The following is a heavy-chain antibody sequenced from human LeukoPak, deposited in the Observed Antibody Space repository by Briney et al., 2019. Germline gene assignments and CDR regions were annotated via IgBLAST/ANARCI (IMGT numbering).Heavy chain of an antibody. Sequence: GGSLRLSCAASGFSFSGHWMNWVRQPPGKGLEWVANIKADGSEKYYVDSVKGRFTISRDDAKRTVDLQMDNLRAEDTAIYYCAYRNNFEYWGQGALVTVSS. CDR1: GFSFSGHW. V-gene: IGHV3-7*05. CDR3: AYRNNFEY. J-gene: IGHJ4*02. CDR2: IKADGSEK. D-gene: IGHD1-26*01.